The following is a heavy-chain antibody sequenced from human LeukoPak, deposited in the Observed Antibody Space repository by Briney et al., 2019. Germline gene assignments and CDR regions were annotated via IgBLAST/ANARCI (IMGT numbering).Heavy chain of an antibody. Sequence: GGSLRLSCAASGFTFSSYSMNWVRQAPGKGLEWVSSISSSSSYIYYADSVKGRFTISRDNAKNSLYLQMNSLRAEDTAVYYCARDGRAVAGEHDYWGQGTLVTVPS. CDR3: ARDGRAVAGEHDY. D-gene: IGHD6-19*01. CDR1: GFTFSSYS. V-gene: IGHV3-21*01. CDR2: ISSSSSYI. J-gene: IGHJ4*02.